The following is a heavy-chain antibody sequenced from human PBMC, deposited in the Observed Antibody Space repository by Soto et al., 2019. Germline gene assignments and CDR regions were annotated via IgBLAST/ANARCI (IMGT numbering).Heavy chain of an antibody. Sequence: SETLSLTCTVSGGSISSGGYYWSWIRQHPGKGLEWIGYIYYSGSTYYNPSLKSRVTISVDTSKNQFSLKLSSVTAADTAVYFCARGERQQQRDSWGQGTLVTVSS. CDR3: ARGERQQQRDS. V-gene: IGHV4-31*03. D-gene: IGHD6-13*01. CDR1: GGSISSGGYY. CDR2: IYYSGST. J-gene: IGHJ4*02.